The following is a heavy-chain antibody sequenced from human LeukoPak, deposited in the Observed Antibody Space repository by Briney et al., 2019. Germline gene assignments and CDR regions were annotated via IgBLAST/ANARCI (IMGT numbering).Heavy chain of an antibody. CDR1: GFTFSAFI. CDR3: VKDRENYYDPGGYYCIWLDP. J-gene: IGHJ5*02. V-gene: IGHV3-23*01. Sequence: PGGSLRLSCAASGFTFSAFILSWVRQAPGKGLEWVSSISGSGATTYYADSVKGRFTISRDNSKSTLFLQMDSLRADGTAVYHCVKDRENYYDPGGYYCIWLDPWGLGTLVTVSS. CDR2: ISGSGATT. D-gene: IGHD3-22*01.